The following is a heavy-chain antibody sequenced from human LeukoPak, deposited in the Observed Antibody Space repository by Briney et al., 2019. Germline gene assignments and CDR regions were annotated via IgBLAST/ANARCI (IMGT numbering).Heavy chain of an antibody. D-gene: IGHD3-10*01. V-gene: IGHV4-34*01. CDR1: GGSFSGYY. Sequence: SETLSLTCAVYGGSFSGYYWSWIRQPPRKGLEWIGEINHSGSTNYNPSLKSRVTISVDTSKNQFSLKLSSVTAADTAVYYCARAYFVDRRWFDPWGQGTLVTVSS. CDR2: INHSGST. CDR3: ARAYFVDRRWFDP. J-gene: IGHJ5*02.